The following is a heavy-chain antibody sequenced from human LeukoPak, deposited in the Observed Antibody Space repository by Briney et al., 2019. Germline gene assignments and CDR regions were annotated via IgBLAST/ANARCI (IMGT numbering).Heavy chain of an antibody. CDR3: ARDAEEYYYDSSGYSNY. CDR2: INTNTGNP. J-gene: IGHJ4*02. CDR1: GYTFTSYA. D-gene: IGHD3-22*01. Sequence: ASVKVSCKASGYTFTSYAMNWVRQAPGQGLEWMGWINTNTGNPTYAQGFTGRFVFSLDTSVSTAYLQISSLKAEDTAVYYCARDAEEYYYDSSGYSNYWGQGTLVTVSS. V-gene: IGHV7-4-1*02.